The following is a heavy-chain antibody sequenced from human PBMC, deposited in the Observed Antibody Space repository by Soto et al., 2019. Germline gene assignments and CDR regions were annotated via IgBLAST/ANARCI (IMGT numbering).Heavy chain of an antibody. Sequence: QVQLVQSGAEVKKPGSSVKVSCKASGGTFSSYAISWVRQAPGQGLEWMGGIIPIFGTANYAQKFQGRVTITADESTSTAYRELSSLRSEDTAVYYCARAMVRGLEPEYFDFWGQGTLVTVSS. CDR2: IIPIFGTA. D-gene: IGHD3-10*01. V-gene: IGHV1-69*01. CDR1: GGTFSSYA. J-gene: IGHJ4*02. CDR3: ARAMVRGLEPEYFDF.